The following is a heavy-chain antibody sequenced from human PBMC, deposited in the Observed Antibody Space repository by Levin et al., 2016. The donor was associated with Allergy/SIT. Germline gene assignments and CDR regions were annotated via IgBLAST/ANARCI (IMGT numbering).Heavy chain of an antibody. CDR1: GYSFTSYW. CDR3: ARLRRGPIAAAGT. D-gene: IGHD6-13*01. Sequence: KVSCKGSGYSFTSYWISWVRQMPGKGLEWMGRIDPSDSYTNYSPSFQGHVTISADKSISTAYLQWSSLKASDTAMYYCARLRRGPIAAAGTWGQGTLVTVSS. V-gene: IGHV5-10-1*01. J-gene: IGHJ4*02. CDR2: IDPSDSYT.